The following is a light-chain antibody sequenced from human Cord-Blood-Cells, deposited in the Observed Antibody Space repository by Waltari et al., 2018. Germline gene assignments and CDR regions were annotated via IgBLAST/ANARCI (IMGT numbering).Light chain of an antibody. CDR2: RNN. V-gene: IGLV1-47*01. CDR1: RSNIGSNY. CDR3: AAWDDSWV. Sequence: QSVLTHPPSAYGTPGKRVTISCSGSRSNIGSNYVYWYQQLQETAPNLLIYRNNQRPSGFPDRFSGSKSGTSASLAISGLRSGDEADYYCAAWDDSWVFGGGTKLTVL. J-gene: IGLJ3*02.